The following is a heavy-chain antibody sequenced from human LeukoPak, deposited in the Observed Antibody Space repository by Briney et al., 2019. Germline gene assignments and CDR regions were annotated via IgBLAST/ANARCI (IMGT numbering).Heavy chain of an antibody. V-gene: IGHV4-34*01. D-gene: IGHD2-15*01. Sequence: SETLSLTCAVYGGSFSGYYWSWIRQPPGKGLEWIGEINHSGSTNYNPSLKSRVTISADTSKNQFSLKLSSVTAADTAVYYCARGYCSGGSCHSQFADYWGQGTLVTVSS. CDR2: INHSGST. J-gene: IGHJ4*02. CDR1: GGSFSGYY. CDR3: ARGYCSGGSCHSQFADY.